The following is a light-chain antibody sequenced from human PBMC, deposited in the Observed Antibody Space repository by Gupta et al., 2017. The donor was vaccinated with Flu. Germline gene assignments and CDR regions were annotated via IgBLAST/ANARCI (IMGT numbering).Light chain of an antibody. CDR2: WAS. V-gene: IGKV4-1*01. Sequence: DIVMTQSPDSLPVSLGERATINCKSSQNRLYSSNNKNYLAWYQQKPGQPPKLLIYWASTRESGVPDRFSGSGSGTDFTLTISSLQAEDVAVYYCQQDDNTPITFGQGTRLE. CDR3: QQDDNTPIT. J-gene: IGKJ5*01. CDR1: QNRLYSSNNKNY.